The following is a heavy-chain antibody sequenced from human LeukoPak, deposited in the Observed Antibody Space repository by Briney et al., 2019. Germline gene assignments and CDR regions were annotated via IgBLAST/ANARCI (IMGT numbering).Heavy chain of an antibody. CDR2: INHRGST. D-gene: IGHD3-10*01. Sequence: SETLSLTCTVSGGSISNNSDYWGWIRQPPGKGLEWIGEINHRGSTNYNPSLKSRVTVSLDTSKNQFSLKLSSVTAADTAVYYCARAPGAALDWGQGTLVTVSS. CDR3: ARAPGAALD. V-gene: IGHV4-39*07. J-gene: IGHJ4*02. CDR1: GGSISNNSDY.